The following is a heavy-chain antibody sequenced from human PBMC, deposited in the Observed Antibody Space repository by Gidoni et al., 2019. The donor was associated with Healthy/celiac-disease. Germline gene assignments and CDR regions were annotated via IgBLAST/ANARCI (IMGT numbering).Heavy chain of an antibody. J-gene: IGHJ6*02. CDR2: IIPIFGTA. CDR1: GGTFSSYA. Sequence: QVQLVQSGAEVKKPGSSVKVSCKASGGTFSSYAISWVRQAPGQGLEWMGGIIPIFGTANYAQKFQGRVTITADKSTSTAYMELSSLRSEDTAVYYCARGAVVVVASYYYYGMDVWGQGTTVTVSS. D-gene: IGHD2-15*01. CDR3: ARGAVVVVASYYYYGMDV. V-gene: IGHV1-69*06.